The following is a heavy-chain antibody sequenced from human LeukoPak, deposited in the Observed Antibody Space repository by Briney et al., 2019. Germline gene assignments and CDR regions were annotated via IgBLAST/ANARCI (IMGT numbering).Heavy chain of an antibody. CDR1: GYSFTSYW. J-gene: IGHJ6*03. CDR2: IYPGDSDT. V-gene: IGHV5-51*01. CDR3: ARHKPGYSYGLLDYYYYYMDV. D-gene: IGHD5-18*01. Sequence: GESLKISCKGSGYSFTSYWIGWVRQMPGKGLGWMGIIYPGDSDTRYSPSFQGQVTISADKSISTAYLQWSSLKASDTAMYYCARHKPGYSYGLLDYYYYYMDVWGKGTTVTVSS.